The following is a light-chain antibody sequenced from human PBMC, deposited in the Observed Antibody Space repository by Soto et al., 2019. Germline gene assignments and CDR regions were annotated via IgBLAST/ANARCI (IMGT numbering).Light chain of an antibody. J-gene: IGKJ1*01. V-gene: IGKV1-27*01. Sequence: DIQMTQSPSSLSASVGDRVTITCRASPGISNFLAWYQQKPGKVPKLLIYAASTLQSGVPSRFSGSGSGTDSTLTISSLQPEDVATYYCQKYNSAPWTFGQGTKVEIK. CDR3: QKYNSAPWT. CDR2: AAS. CDR1: PGISNF.